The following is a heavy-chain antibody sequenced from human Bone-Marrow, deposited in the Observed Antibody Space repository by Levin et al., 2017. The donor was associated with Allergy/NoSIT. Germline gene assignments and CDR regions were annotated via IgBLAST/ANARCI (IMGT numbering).Heavy chain of an antibody. V-gene: IGHV4-59*01. CDR1: GDSITPYY. Sequence: PSETLSLTCTVSGDSITPYYWSWIRQAPGKGLEWIGYIFYNGSTSYNPSLKSRVTISVDVSKNQFSLNLISVTAADTALYFCARHYFRHYGSHYFGMDVWGQGTAVTVSS. J-gene: IGHJ6*02. D-gene: IGHD4-17*01. CDR3: ARHYFRHYGSHYFGMDV. CDR2: IFYNGST.